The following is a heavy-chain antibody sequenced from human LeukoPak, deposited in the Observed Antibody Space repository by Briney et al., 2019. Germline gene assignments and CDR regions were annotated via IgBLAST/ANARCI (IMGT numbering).Heavy chain of an antibody. D-gene: IGHD3/OR15-3a*01. J-gene: IGHJ4*02. CDR2: ISSSSSTI. CDR3: ARAFGLTEY. CDR1: GFTFNKYA. Sequence: GGSLRLSCAASGFTFNKYAMSWVRQAPGKGLEWVSYISSSSSTIYYADSVKGRFTISRDNAKNSPYLQMNSLRDEDTAVYYCARAFGLTEYWGQGTLVTVSS. V-gene: IGHV3-48*02.